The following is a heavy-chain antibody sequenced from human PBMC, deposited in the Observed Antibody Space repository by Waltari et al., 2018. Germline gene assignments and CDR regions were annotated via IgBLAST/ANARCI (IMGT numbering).Heavy chain of an antibody. CDR3: ARTSGSSAGTSDWYFDL. J-gene: IGHJ2*01. D-gene: IGHD1-26*01. CDR1: GGSISSSSYY. Sequence: QLQLQESGPGLVKPSETLSLTCTVSGGSISSSSYYWGWIRQPPGKGLEWIGSIYYSGSTYYNPSLKRRVTISVDTSTTQFSLKLSSVTAADTAVYYCARTSGSSAGTSDWYFDLWGRGTLVTVSS. V-gene: IGHV4-39*07. CDR2: IYYSGST.